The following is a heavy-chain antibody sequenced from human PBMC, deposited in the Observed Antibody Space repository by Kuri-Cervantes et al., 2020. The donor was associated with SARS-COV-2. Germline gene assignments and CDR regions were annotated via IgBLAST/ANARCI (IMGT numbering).Heavy chain of an antibody. J-gene: IGHJ6*02. Sequence: ASVKVSCKASGYTFTSYGISWVRQAPGQGLEWMGWISAYNGNANYAQKLQGRVTMTTDTSTSTAYMELRSLRSDDTAVYYCARGCSSTSCYTDVYYYYGMDVWGQGTTVTVPS. CDR2: ISAYNGNA. D-gene: IGHD2-2*02. CDR3: ARGCSSTSCYTDVYYYYGMDV. V-gene: IGHV1-18*01. CDR1: GYTFTSYG.